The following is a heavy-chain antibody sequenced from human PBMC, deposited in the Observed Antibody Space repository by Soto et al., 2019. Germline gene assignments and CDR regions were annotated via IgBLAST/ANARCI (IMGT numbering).Heavy chain of an antibody. CDR1: GVTISSYA. D-gene: IGHD2-8*01. Sequence: GGSLGLAFAASGVTISSYAVHCVRQAPRKWLELVSFSGSGGSTYYADSVKGRFTISRDNSKNTLYLQMNSLRAEDTAVYYCAKDIVLMVYAIPSYYYYYGMDVWGQGTTVTVSS. V-gene: IGHV3-23*01. CDR3: AKDIVLMVYAIPSYYYYYGMDV. CDR2: FSGSGGST. J-gene: IGHJ6*02.